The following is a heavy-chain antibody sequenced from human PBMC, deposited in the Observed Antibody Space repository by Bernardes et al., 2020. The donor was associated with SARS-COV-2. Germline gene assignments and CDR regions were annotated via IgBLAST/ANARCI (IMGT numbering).Heavy chain of an antibody. V-gene: IGHV1-46*01. CDR2: INPSVGST. D-gene: IGHD2-2*01. CDR1: GYTFTFYF. J-gene: IGHJ4*02. CDR3: ARDSGRSSTSFDY. Sequence: ASVKVSCKASGYTFTFYFMHWVRQAPGQGLEWMGMINPSVGSTNYAQKFQGRVTMTRDTSTSTVYMELSSLRSDDTAVYYCARDSGRSSTSFDYWGQGTLVTVSS.